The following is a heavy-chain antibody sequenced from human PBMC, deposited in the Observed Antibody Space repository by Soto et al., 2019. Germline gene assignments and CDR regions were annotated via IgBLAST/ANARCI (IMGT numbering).Heavy chain of an antibody. CDR1: GFSFSNYA. J-gene: IGHJ5*02. CDR3: TRSEGAEGVVSFDT. D-gene: IGHD1-26*01. Sequence: EVHLLESGGDLVQPGGSLRVSCVASGFSFSNYAMSWVRQAPGKGLEWVSGIRGSGAETHYADSVKGRLTISRDNSKNTSYLEMRSLNVGHTAVYYCTRSEGAEGVVSFDTWGRGNLVTVYS. V-gene: IGHV3-23*01. CDR2: IRGSGAET.